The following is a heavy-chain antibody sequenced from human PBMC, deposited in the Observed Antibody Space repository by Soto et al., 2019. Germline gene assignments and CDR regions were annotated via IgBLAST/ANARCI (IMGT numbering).Heavy chain of an antibody. Sequence: EVQLVESGGGLVKPGGSLRLSCAASGFTFSSYSMNWVRQAPGKGLEWVSSISSSSSYIYYADSVKGRFTISRDNAKNSLYLKMNSLRAEDPAVYDCARDLRNSTVTTSDSWGQGPLVTVPS. CDR2: ISSSSSYI. V-gene: IGHV3-21*01. D-gene: IGHD4-17*01. CDR3: ARDLRNSTVTTSDS. CDR1: GFTFSSYS. J-gene: IGHJ5*01.